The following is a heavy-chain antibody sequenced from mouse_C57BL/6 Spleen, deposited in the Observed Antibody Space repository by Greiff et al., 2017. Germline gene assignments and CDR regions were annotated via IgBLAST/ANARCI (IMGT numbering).Heavy chain of an antibody. CDR2: FDPEDGDT. D-gene: IGHD3-2*02. V-gene: IGHV14-1*01. Sequence: VQLQQSGAELVRSGASVKLSCTASGFNIKDYYMHWVKQRPEQGLEGIGRFDPEDGDTDYAPKFQGKATMTADTSSNTAYLQLSSLTSEDTAVYYCTAGGGSSAWFAYWGRGTLGTVSA. CDR3: TAGGGSSAWFAY. CDR1: GFNIKDYY. J-gene: IGHJ3*01.